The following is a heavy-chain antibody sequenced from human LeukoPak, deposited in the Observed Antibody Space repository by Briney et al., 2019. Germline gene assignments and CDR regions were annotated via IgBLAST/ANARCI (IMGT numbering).Heavy chain of an antibody. CDR2: LSGRGSNT. CDR1: GFTVSSNY. J-gene: IGHJ6*02. V-gene: IGHV3-23*01. Sequence: GGSLRLSCAASGFTVSSNYMSWVRQAPGKGLEWVSALSGRGSNTYYADSVKGRFTISRDNSKNTLCLQMNSLRAEDTAVYYCAKDSRGGPDYLAAAGYYYGMDVWGQGTTVTVSS. D-gene: IGHD6-13*01. CDR3: AKDSRGGPDYLAAAGYYYGMDV.